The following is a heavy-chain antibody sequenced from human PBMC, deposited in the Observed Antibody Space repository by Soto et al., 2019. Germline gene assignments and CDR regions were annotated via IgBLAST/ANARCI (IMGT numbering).Heavy chain of an antibody. CDR3: AKAQDIWGSYRIRPLYFQH. CDR2: ISRSSTYI. J-gene: IGHJ1*01. D-gene: IGHD3-16*02. Sequence: GGSLRLSCVVSGFPFSTSNMNWVRQAPGKGLEWVSFISRSSTYIYYADSVKGRFTISRDDAENSLYLQMNSLRAEDTAVYYCAKAQDIWGSYRIRPLYFQHWGQGTLVTVSS. CDR1: GFPFSTSN. V-gene: IGHV3-21*04.